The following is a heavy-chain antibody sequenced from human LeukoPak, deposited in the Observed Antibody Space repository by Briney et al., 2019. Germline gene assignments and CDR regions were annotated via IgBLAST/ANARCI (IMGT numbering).Heavy chain of an antibody. V-gene: IGHV1-69*13. D-gene: IGHD4-23*01. J-gene: IGHJ4*02. CDR2: IIPIFGAA. Sequence: ASVKVSCKASGGTFSSHAISWVRQAPGQGLEWMGGIIPIFGAANYAQKFQGRVTITADESTSTAYMELSSLRSEDTAVYYCARDLDYGVNSGLDYWGQGTLVTVSS. CDR3: ARDLDYGVNSGLDY. CDR1: GGTFSSHA.